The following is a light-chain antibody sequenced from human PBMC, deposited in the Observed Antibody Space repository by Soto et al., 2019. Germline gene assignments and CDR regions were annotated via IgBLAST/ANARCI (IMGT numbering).Light chain of an antibody. CDR1: SSNLGAGYD. J-gene: IGLJ3*02. CDR3: AAWDDSLNGPM. V-gene: IGLV1-40*01. CDR2: GNR. Sequence: QSVLTQPPSVSGAPGQRVTISCTGNSSNLGAGYDVHWYQQLPGAAPKLVIFGNRNRPSGVPDRVSGSKSGTSASLTISGLQSEDEADYYCAAWDDSLNGPMFGGGTKLTVL.